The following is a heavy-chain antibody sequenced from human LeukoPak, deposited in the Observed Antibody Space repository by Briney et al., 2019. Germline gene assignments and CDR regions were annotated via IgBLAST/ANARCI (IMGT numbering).Heavy chain of an antibody. CDR2: ISSSSSYI. D-gene: IGHD1-1*01. Sequence: TAGGSLRLSCAASGFTFSSYSMNWVRQAPGKGLEWVSSISSSSSYIYYAVSVKGRFTISRDNAKNSLYLQMNSLRAEDTAVYYCARDRLLEDRHYYSYYYMDVWGKGTTVTVSS. CDR3: ARDRLLEDRHYYSYYYMDV. CDR1: GFTFSSYS. J-gene: IGHJ6*03. V-gene: IGHV3-21*01.